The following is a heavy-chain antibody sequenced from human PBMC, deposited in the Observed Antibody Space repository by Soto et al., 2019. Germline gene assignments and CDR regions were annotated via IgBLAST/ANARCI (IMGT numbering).Heavy chain of an antibody. CDR2: IIPILGIA. V-gene: IGHV1-69*02. CDR3: ARFPQTAIVGAAYFDY. Sequence: QVQLVQSGAEVKKPGSSVKVSCKASGGTFSSYIISWVRQAPGQGLEWMGRIIPILGIANYAQKFQGRVTITADKSTSIAYMELSSLRSEDTAVYYCARFPQTAIVGAAYFDYWGQGTLVTVSS. CDR1: GGTFSSYI. J-gene: IGHJ4*02. D-gene: IGHD1-26*01.